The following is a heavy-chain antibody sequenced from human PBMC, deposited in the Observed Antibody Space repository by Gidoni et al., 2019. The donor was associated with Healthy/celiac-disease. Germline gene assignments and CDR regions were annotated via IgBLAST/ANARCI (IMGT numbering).Heavy chain of an antibody. Sequence: EVQLLESGGGLVQLGGSMRISCEASGFTFSSDASRWVRQAPGTGPEGLSALSVSGGRPSYAHAVKGRFTISRDNSKNTLYLQMHSLRAEDTAVYYCAKNYYDSSGYAPTADYWGQGTLVTVSS. J-gene: IGHJ4*02. V-gene: IGHV3-23*01. D-gene: IGHD3-22*01. CDR3: AKNYYDSSGYAPTADY. CDR1: GFTFSSDA. CDR2: LSVSGGRP.